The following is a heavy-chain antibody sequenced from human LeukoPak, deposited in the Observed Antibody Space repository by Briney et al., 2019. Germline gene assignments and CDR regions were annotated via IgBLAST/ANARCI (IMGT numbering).Heavy chain of an antibody. Sequence: SETLSLTCTVSGASISSYYWSWIRQPPGKGLEWIASRHYRGTTNYNPSLESRVTISVDSSKNQFSLKLSSVTAADTAVYYCARVVAAAGNVGDYWGQGTLVTVSS. D-gene: IGHD6-13*01. CDR3: ARVVAAAGNVGDY. J-gene: IGHJ4*02. CDR2: RHYRGTT. CDR1: GASISSYY. V-gene: IGHV4-59*12.